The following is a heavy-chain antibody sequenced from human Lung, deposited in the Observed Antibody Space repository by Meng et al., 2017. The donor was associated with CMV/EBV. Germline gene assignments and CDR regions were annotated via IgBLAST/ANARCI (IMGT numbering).Heavy chain of an antibody. CDR1: GDSVSSCSAA. V-gene: IGHV6-1*01. CDR2: TYYRYKWYN. Sequence: QAQLPQSGPGMLKPSQTLPLACAISGDSVSSCSAAWNWTRQYPLRGLEWLGRTYYRYKWYNDYAVSVKSRITINPDTSKNQFSLQLNSVTPEDTAVYYCARGGMGLDYWGQGTLVTVSS. J-gene: IGHJ4*02. D-gene: IGHD3-16*01. CDR3: ARGGMGLDY.